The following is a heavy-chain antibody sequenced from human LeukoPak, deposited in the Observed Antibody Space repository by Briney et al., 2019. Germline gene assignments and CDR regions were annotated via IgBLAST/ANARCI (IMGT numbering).Heavy chain of an antibody. D-gene: IGHD2-2*01. J-gene: IGHJ4*02. Sequence: PSETLSLTCTVSGGSISSSSNYWGWIRQPPGKGLEWIGGMYYSGNTYYNPSLKSRVTVSVDTSKNQFSLKLSSVTAADTAVYYCASGSCSSTSCYLAFDYWGQGTLVTVSS. CDR2: MYYSGNT. V-gene: IGHV4-39*01. CDR3: ASGSCSSTSCYLAFDY. CDR1: GGSISSSSNY.